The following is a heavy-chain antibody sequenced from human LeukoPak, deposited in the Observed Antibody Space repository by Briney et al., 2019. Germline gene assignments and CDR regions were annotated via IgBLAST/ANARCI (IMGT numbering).Heavy chain of an antibody. J-gene: IGHJ4*02. CDR1: GGSISSYY. CDR3: ARGDRRGGYDKKFDY. V-gene: IGHV4-59*01. Sequence: SETLSLTCTVSGGSISSYYWNWIRQPPGKGLEWIGYIYYSGSTNYNPSLKSRVTISVDTSKNQFSLKLSSVTAADTAVYYCARGDRRGGYDKKFDYWGQGTLVTVSS. D-gene: IGHD5-12*01. CDR2: IYYSGST.